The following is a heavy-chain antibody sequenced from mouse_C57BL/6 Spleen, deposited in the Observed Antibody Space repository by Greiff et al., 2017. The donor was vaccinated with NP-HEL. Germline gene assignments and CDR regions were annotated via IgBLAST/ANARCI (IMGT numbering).Heavy chain of an antibody. V-gene: IGHV5-6*01. CDR3: ARQDYGRGGNYFDY. D-gene: IGHD1-2*01. Sequence: EVQVVESGGDLVKPGGSLKLSCAASGFTFSSYGMSWVRQTPDKRLEWVATISSGGSYTYYPDSVKGRFTISRDNAKNTLYLQMSSLKSEDTAMYYGARQDYGRGGNYFDYWGQGTTLTVSS. CDR2: ISSGGSYT. CDR1: GFTFSSYG. J-gene: IGHJ2*01.